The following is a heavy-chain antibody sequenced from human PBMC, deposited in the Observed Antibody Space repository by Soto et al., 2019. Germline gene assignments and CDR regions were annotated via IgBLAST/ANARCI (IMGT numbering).Heavy chain of an antibody. D-gene: IGHD3-22*01. V-gene: IGHV3-21*01. J-gene: IGHJ4*02. CDR1: GFTFSSYS. Sequence: GGSLRLSCAASGFTFSSYSMNWVRQAPGKGLEWVSSISSSSSYIYYADSVKGRFTISRDNAKNSLYLQMNSLRAEDTAVYYCAREDYYDSSGLPHPADYWGQGTLVTVSS. CDR3: AREDYYDSSGLPHPADY. CDR2: ISSSSSYI.